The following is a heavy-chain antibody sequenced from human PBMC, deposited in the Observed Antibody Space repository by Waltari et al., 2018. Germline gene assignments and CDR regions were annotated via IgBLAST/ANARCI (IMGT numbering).Heavy chain of an antibody. J-gene: IGHJ4*02. CDR3: ASVAARTRTLDY. Sequence: QVQLQESGPGLVKPSETLSLTCTVSGGSISSYYWSWIRQPPGKGLEWVGYIYYSGSTNYNPSLKSRGTISVDTSKNQFSLKLSSVTAADTAVYYWASVAARTRTLDYWGQGTLVTVSS. CDR2: IYYSGST. CDR1: GGSISSYY. V-gene: IGHV4-59*08. D-gene: IGHD6-6*01.